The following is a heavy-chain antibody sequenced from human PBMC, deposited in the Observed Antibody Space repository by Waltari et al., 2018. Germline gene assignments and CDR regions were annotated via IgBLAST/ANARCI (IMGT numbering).Heavy chain of an antibody. Sequence: EVHLVESGGGLVKPGGSLRLSCAASGFFFGSYSMNWVRQAPGKGLGGVESISSSGTLLYYADSVKGRFTISRDNAKDSLYLQMDSLRAEDTAVYYCATFWESSSASYDFGYWGQGSLVTVSS. CDR3: ATFWESSSASYDFGY. J-gene: IGHJ4*02. CDR1: GFFFGSYS. D-gene: IGHD3-10*01. V-gene: IGHV3-21*01. CDR2: ISSSGTLL.